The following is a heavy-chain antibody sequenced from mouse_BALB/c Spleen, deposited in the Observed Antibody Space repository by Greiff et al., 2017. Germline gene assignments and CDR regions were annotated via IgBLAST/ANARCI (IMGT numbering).Heavy chain of an antibody. Sequence: VQLQQSGPELVKPGASVKISCKASGYSFTGYFMNWVMQSHGKSLEWIGRINPYNGDTFYNQKFKGKATLTVDKSSSTAHMELRSLASEDSAVYYCARYDGDYYWYFDVWGAGTTVTVAS. D-gene: IGHD2-3*01. CDR3: ARYDGDYYWYFDV. J-gene: IGHJ1*01. V-gene: IGHV1-20*02. CDR1: GYSFTGYF. CDR2: INPYNGDT.